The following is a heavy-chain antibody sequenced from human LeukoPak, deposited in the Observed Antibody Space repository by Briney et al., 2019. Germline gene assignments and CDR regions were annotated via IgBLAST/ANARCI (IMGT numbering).Heavy chain of an antibody. D-gene: IGHD2-8*01. V-gene: IGHV4-34*01. J-gene: IGHJ4*02. Sequence: PSETLSLTCAVYGGSFSGYYWSWIRQPPGKGLEWIGEINHSGSTNYNPSLKSRVTISVDTPKNQFSLKLSSVTAADTAVYYCARGRFRVYAPYYFDYWGQGTLVTVSS. CDR1: GGSFSGYY. CDR2: INHSGST. CDR3: ARGRFRVYAPYYFDY.